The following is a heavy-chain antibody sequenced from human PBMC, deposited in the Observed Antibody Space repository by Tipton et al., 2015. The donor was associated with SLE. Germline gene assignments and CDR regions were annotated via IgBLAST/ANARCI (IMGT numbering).Heavy chain of an antibody. CDR2: ISGSGGST. J-gene: IGHJ4*02. CDR1: GFTFSSYA. D-gene: IGHD1-26*01. V-gene: IGHV3-23*01. CDR3: AKDRTRIVGGNGYDY. Sequence: GSLRLSCAASGFTFSSYAMSWVRQAPGKGLEWVSAISGSGGSTYYADSVKGRFTISRDNSKNTLYLQMNSLRAEDTAVYYCAKDRTRIVGGNGYDYWGQGTLVTVSS.